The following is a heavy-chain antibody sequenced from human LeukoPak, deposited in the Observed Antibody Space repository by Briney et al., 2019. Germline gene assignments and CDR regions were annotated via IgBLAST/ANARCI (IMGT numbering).Heavy chain of an antibody. CDR2: IYYSGST. D-gene: IGHD5-12*01. CDR3: ARRGYSSDLYYFDY. V-gene: IGHV4-59*08. CDR1: GGSISSYY. J-gene: IGHJ4*02. Sequence: SETLSHTCTVSGGSISSYYWSWIRQPPGKGLEWIGYIYYSGSTNYNPSLKSRVTISVDTSKNQFSLKLNSVTTADTAVYYCARRGYSSDLYYFDYWGQGTLVTVSS.